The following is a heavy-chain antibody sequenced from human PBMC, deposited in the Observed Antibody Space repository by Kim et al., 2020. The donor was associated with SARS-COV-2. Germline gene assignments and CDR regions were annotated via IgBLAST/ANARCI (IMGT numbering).Heavy chain of an antibody. Sequence: ASVKVSCKASGYTFTSYGISWVRQAPGQGLEWMGWISAYNGNTNYAQKLQGRVTMTTDTSTSTAYMELRSLRSDDTAVYYCARDQYYYDSSGYYSPWGQGTLVTVSS. CDR1: GYTFTSYG. V-gene: IGHV1-18*01. D-gene: IGHD3-22*01. CDR2: ISAYNGNT. J-gene: IGHJ5*02. CDR3: ARDQYYYDSSGYYSP.